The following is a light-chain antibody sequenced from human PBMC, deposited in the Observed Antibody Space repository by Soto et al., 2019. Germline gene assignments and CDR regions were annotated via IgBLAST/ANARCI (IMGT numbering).Light chain of an antibody. Sequence: QSALTQPAYVSGSPGQSITISCTGTSSDVGGYDSVSWYRQDPGKAPKLIISDVTNRPSGVSDRFSGSKSGNTASLTISGLQAEDEADYYCSSFTSSITDVFGTGTKVTV. V-gene: IGLV2-14*01. J-gene: IGLJ1*01. CDR3: SSFTSSITDV. CDR1: SSDVGGYDS. CDR2: DVT.